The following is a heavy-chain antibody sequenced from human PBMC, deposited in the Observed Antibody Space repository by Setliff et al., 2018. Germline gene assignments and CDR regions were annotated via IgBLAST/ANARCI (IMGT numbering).Heavy chain of an antibody. Sequence: SETLSLTCTVSGGSISSYYWSWIRQPPGKGLEWIGYIYSSGSTYYNPSLKSRVSISVDTSKNQFSLKLSPVTAADTAVYYCARDRGGDWIYYFDYWGQGTLVTVSS. CDR3: ARDRGGDWIYYFDY. CDR1: GGSISSYY. D-gene: IGHD2-21*02. J-gene: IGHJ4*02. V-gene: IGHV4-59*01. CDR2: IYSSGST.